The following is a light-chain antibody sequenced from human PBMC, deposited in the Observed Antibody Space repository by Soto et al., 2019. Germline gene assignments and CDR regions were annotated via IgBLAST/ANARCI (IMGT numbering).Light chain of an antibody. CDR3: QQYNSYS. CDR2: KAS. J-gene: IGKJ1*01. V-gene: IGKV1-5*03. Sequence: DIQMTQSPSSLSASVGDRVTITCRASQSISFYLNWYQQKPGKAPKLLIYKASSLESGVPSRFSGSGSGTEFTLTISSLQPDDFATYYCQQYNSYSFGQGTKVDI. CDR1: QSISFY.